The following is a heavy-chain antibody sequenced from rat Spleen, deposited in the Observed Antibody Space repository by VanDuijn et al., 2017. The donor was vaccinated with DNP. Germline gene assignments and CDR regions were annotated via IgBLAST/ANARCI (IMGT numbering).Heavy chain of an antibody. D-gene: IGHD1-12*01. J-gene: IGHJ2*01. CDR2: ITNTGGST. CDR3: ARLGTVMSFDY. CDR1: GFTFNYYW. V-gene: IGHV5-31*01. Sequence: EVKLVESGGGLVQPGRSLKLSCAASGFTFNYYWMTWIRQAPGKGLEWLASITNTGGSTYYRDSVKGRFTISRDNAKSTLYLQMDSLRSKDTATYYCARLGTVMSFDYWGQGVMVTVSS.